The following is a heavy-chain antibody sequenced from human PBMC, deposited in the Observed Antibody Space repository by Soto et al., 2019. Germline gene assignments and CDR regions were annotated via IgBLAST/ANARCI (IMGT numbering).Heavy chain of an antibody. CDR2: IYYIENT. CDR3: ARLRVPNYYFDF. CDR1: GVSITSNSYY. J-gene: IGHJ4*02. D-gene: IGHD2-2*01. V-gene: IGHV4-39*01. Sequence: SDTLSLTCTVSGVSITSNSYYWGWIRQPPGKGLEWIGNIYYIENTFYNASLKSRVTISVDTSKNQFSLNLRSVTASDTAVYYCARLRVPNYYFDFWGQGALVTAPQ.